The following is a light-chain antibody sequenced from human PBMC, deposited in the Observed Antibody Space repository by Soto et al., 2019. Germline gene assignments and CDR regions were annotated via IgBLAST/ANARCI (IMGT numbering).Light chain of an antibody. Sequence: QSALAQPASVSGSPGQSITISCTGTGNDVGIYNYVSWYQQHPGKAPKLIIYEVTNRPSGVSDRFSGSKSDNTASLTISGLQAEDEADYYCSSYTISSTWVFGGGTKVTVL. CDR1: GNDVGIYNY. CDR2: EVT. V-gene: IGLV2-14*01. J-gene: IGLJ3*02. CDR3: SSYTISSTWV.